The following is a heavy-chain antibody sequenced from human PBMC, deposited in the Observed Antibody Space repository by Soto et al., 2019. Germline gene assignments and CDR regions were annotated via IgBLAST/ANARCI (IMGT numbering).Heavy chain of an antibody. D-gene: IGHD1-7*01. J-gene: IGHJ5*02. V-gene: IGHV3-30*18. CDR3: AKDLGDNWNFLGWFDP. CDR1: GFTFSSYG. CDR2: ISYDGSNK. Sequence: GGSLRLSCAASGFTFSSYGMHWVRQAPGKGLEWVAVISYDGSNKYYADSVKGRFTISRDNSKNTLYLQMNSLRAEDTAVYYCAKDLGDNWNFLGWFDPWGQGTLVTVSS.